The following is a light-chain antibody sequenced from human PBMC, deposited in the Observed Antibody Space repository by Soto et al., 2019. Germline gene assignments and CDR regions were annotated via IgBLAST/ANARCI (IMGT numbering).Light chain of an antibody. CDR1: QSLLHSNGYNY. Sequence: DIVMIQSPLALPVTPGEPASISCRSSQSLLHSNGYNYLDWYLQQPGQSPQLLIFLGSNRASGVPDRFSGSGSGTDFILKISRVEAGDVGIYYCMQSLQAPQLTFGGGTRVEIK. CDR2: LGS. CDR3: MQSLQAPQLT. J-gene: IGKJ4*01. V-gene: IGKV2-28*01.